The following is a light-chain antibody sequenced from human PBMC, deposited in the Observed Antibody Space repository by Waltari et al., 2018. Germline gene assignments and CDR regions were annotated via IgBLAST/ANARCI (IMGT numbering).Light chain of an antibody. CDR1: ATDLGGYNY. CDR2: DVS. V-gene: IGLV2-14*01. J-gene: IGLJ3*02. CDR3: CSFTSSSTWV. Sequence: QSALTPPASVSGSPGPSIPISCTGTATDLGGYNYVSWYQQRPGKAPKLIIFDVSSRPSGISNRFSGSKFGNTASLTISGLQPEDEADYDCCSFTSSSTWVFGGGTKLTVL.